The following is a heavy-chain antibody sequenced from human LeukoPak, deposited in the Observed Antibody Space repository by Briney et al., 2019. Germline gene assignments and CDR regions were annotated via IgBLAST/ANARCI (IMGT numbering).Heavy chain of an antibody. Sequence: SVNVSCTSSGGTFTSYAISWVRQAPGQGLEWMGRIIPIFGTANYAQTFQGRVTITADKSTSTAYTELSSLRSEDTAVYYCARDGGRCGYSSGWCLFDYWGQGTLVTVSS. CDR2: IIPIFGTA. J-gene: IGHJ4*02. D-gene: IGHD6-19*01. V-gene: IGHV1-69*06. CDR3: ARDGGRCGYSSGWCLFDY. CDR1: GGTFTSYA.